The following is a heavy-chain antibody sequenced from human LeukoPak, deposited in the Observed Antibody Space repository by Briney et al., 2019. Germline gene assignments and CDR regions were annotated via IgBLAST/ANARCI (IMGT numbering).Heavy chain of an antibody. J-gene: IGHJ4*02. CDR2: ISTSGST. D-gene: IGHD4-17*01. CDR3: ARGYGDYDY. V-gene: IGHV4-61*02. Sequence: SETLSLTCTVSGGSISSSNYYWSWIRQPAGKGLEWIGRISTSGSTNYNPSLKSRVTMSVDTSKNQFSLKLSSVTAADTAAYYCARGYGDYDYWGQGTLVTVSS. CDR1: GGSISSSNYY.